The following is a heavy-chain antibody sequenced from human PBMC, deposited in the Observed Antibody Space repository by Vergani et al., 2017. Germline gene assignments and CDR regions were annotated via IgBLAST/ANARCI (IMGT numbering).Heavy chain of an antibody. CDR3: ARSKSINPWRTESRLGWFDF. CDR1: GFTFSTCA. D-gene: IGHD1-1*01. J-gene: IGHJ4*02. CDR2: LTGGGGST. Sequence: EVQLLESGGSLKQPGGSVRLSCAASGFTFSTCAMHWVRQAPGKGLEWVSALTGGGGSTYYADSFKGRFIISRDNSRDTLYLQMNSLRPEDTATYYCARSKSINPWRTESRLGWFDFWGQGTLVTV. V-gene: IGHV3-23*01.